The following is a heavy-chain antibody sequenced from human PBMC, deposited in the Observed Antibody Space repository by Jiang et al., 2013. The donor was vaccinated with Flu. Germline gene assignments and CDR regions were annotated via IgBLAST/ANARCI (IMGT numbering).Heavy chain of an antibody. J-gene: IGHJ4*02. D-gene: IGHD3-3*01. CDR2: INAGNGNT. Sequence: CKASGYTFTSYAMHWVRQAPGQRLEWMGWINAGNGNTKYSQKFQGRVTITRDTSASTAYMELSSLRSEDTAVYYCARDYDFWSGYVYWGQGTLVTVSS. V-gene: IGHV1-3*01. CDR1: GYTFTSYA. CDR3: ARDYDFWSGYVY.